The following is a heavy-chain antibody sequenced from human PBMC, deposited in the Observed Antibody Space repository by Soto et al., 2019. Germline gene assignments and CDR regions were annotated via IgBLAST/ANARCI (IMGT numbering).Heavy chain of an antibody. Sequence: QVQLVESGGGLVKPGGSLRLSCAASGFTFSDYYMSWIRQAPGKGLEWVSYISSSGSTIYYADSVKGRFIISRDNAKNSLYLQMNSLRAEDTAVYYCARIFTTTATVRYYFDYWGQGTLVTVSS. CDR1: GFTFSDYY. J-gene: IGHJ4*02. CDR3: ARIFTTTATVRYYFDY. V-gene: IGHV3-11*01. D-gene: IGHD5-18*01. CDR2: ISSSGSTI.